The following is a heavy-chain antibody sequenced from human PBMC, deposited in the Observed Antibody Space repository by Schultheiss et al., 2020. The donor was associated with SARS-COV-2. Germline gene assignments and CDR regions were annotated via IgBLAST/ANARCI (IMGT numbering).Heavy chain of an antibody. D-gene: IGHD3-10*01. CDR2: ISSSGSTI. Sequence: GGSLRLSCAASGFTFSNAWMNWVRQAPGKGLEWVSYISSSGSTIYYADSVKGRFTISRDNAKNSLYLQMNSLRAEDTAVYYCARDRLLWEYYYYYGMDVWGQGTTVTVSS. CDR3: ARDRLLWEYYYYYGMDV. CDR1: GFTFSNAW. J-gene: IGHJ6*02. V-gene: IGHV3-11*01.